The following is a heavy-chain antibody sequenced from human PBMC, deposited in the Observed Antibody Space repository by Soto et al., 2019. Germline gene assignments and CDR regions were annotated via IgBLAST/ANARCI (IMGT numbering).Heavy chain of an antibody. D-gene: IGHD3-3*01. CDR3: TTVPLFSHSYYGMDF. V-gene: IGHV3-15*01. CDR1: VFTFSKAW. CDR2: IKSMTDGGTT. Sequence: PGRSLRLSCTASVFTFSKAWMSWVRQAPGKGLDWVGRIKSMTDGGTTDHAAPVKGRFAISRDDLKNTLYLQMNTLKTEDTAVYYCTTVPLFSHSYYGMDFWRQGTTATLS. J-gene: IGHJ6*02.